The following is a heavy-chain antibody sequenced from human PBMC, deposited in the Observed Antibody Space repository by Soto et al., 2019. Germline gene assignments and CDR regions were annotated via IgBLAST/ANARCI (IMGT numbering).Heavy chain of an antibody. Sequence: SSETLSLTCTVSGGSISSGGYYWSWIRQHPGKGLEWIGYIYYSGSTYYNPSLKSRVTISVDTSKNQFSLKLSSVTAADTAVYYCGRLEGLATISYYFAYWGQGALVTVSS. CDR2: IYYSGST. CDR3: GRLEGLATISYYFAY. D-gene: IGHD3-9*01. CDR1: GGSISSGGYY. J-gene: IGHJ4*02. V-gene: IGHV4-31*03.